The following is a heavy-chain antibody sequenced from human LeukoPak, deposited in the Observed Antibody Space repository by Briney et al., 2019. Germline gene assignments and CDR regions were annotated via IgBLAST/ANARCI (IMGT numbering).Heavy chain of an antibody. CDR2: IGLNGYPL. Sequence: PGGSLRLSCAVSGFPFNVYYMSWIRQAPGKGLEWISYIGLNGYPLDYADSVKGRFTISRDNANNLLYLDMDSLTAEDTAVYYCARKDSSSGSFNYWGQGSLVTVSS. CDR3: ARKDSSSGSFNY. D-gene: IGHD3-22*01. V-gene: IGHV3-11*04. J-gene: IGHJ4*02. CDR1: GFPFNVYY.